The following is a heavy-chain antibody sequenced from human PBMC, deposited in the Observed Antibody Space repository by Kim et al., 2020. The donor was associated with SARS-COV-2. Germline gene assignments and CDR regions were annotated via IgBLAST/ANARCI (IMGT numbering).Heavy chain of an antibody. Sequence: YSPSFQGQVTISADKSISTAYLQWSSLKASDTAMYYCASRTTVTYDAFDIWGQGTMVTVSS. V-gene: IGHV5-51*01. CDR3: ASRTTVTYDAFDI. D-gene: IGHD4-17*01. J-gene: IGHJ3*02.